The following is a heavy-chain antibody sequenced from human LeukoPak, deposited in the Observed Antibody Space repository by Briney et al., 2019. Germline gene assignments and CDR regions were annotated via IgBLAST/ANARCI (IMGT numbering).Heavy chain of an antibody. Sequence: QSGGSLRLSWTTSGFAFDDFAMSWVRQPAGKGLEWGGFIRRRAYGGAAEYAASVKGRFIISRDDSKGIAYLQMNSLKTEDTAVYYCSRNGLVDFDYWGQGSRVIVSP. CDR2: IRRRAYGGAA. V-gene: IGHV3-49*04. CDR1: GFAFDDFA. J-gene: IGHJ4*02. CDR3: SRNGLVDFDY.